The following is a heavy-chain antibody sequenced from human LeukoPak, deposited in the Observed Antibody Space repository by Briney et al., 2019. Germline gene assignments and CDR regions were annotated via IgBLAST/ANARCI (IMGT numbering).Heavy chain of an antibody. CDR3: AKAPHIVVVPAAYFDY. D-gene: IGHD2-2*01. Sequence: GGSLRLSCTGSGFTFGDYAMSWVRQAPGKGLEWVSAISGSGGSTYYADSVKGRFTISRDNSKNTLYLQMNSLRAEDTAVYYCAKAPHIVVVPAAYFDYWGQGTLVTVSS. J-gene: IGHJ4*02. CDR2: ISGSGGST. CDR1: GFTFGDYA. V-gene: IGHV3-23*01.